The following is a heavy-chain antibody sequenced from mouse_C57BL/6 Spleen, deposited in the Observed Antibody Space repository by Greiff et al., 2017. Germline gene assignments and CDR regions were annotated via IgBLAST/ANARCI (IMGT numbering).Heavy chain of an antibody. D-gene: IGHD2-12*01. CDR3: ARDYNAMDY. Sequence: QVQLKQSGAELVRPGTSVKVSCKASGYAFTNYLIEWVKQRPGQGLEWIGVINPGSGGTNYNEKFKGKATLTADKSSSTAYMQRSSLTSEDSAVYFCARDYNAMDYWGQGTSVTVSS. CDR2: INPGSGGT. V-gene: IGHV1-54*01. CDR1: GYAFTNYL. J-gene: IGHJ4*01.